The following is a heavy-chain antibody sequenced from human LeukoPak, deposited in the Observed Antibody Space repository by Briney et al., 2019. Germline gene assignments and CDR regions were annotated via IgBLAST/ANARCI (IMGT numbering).Heavy chain of an antibody. D-gene: IGHD1-26*01. CDR1: GGTFSSYA. Sequence: SVKVSCKASGGTFSSYAISWVRQAPGQGLEWMGGIIPNFGTANYAQKFQGRVTITADESTSTAYMELSSLRSEDTAVYYCARGRYSGSYSEYYFDYWGQGTLVTVSS. CDR2: IIPNFGTA. J-gene: IGHJ4*02. CDR3: ARGRYSGSYSEYYFDY. V-gene: IGHV1-69*13.